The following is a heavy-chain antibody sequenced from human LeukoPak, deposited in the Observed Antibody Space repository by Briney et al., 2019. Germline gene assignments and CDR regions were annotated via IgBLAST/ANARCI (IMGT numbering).Heavy chain of an antibody. D-gene: IGHD3-3*01. V-gene: IGHV3-20*04. CDR2: INWNGVST. CDR1: GFIFHDFV. J-gene: IGHJ4*02. Sequence: GGSLRLSRAASGFIFHDFVMGWVRQVPGKGLQWVSGINWNGVSTAYADSVKGRFTISRDNANNSLYLQIHSLRDEDTAFYYCVRHYSRYYYGWFEYWGRGALVTVSS. CDR3: VRHYSRYYYGWFEY.